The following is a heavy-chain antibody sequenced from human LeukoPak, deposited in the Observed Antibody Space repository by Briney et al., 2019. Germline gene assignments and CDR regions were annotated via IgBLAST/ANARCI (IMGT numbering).Heavy chain of an antibody. CDR1: GYTFTSYD. CDR2: MNPNSGNT. CDR3: ARGLGPRLRLVKRFDP. J-gene: IGHJ5*02. V-gene: IGHV1-8*01. Sequence: GASVKVSCKASGYTFTSYDINWVRQATGQGLEWMGWMNPNSGNTGYAQKFQGRVTMTRNTSISTAYMELSSLRSEDTAVYYCARGLGPRLRLVKRFDPWGQGTLVTVSS.